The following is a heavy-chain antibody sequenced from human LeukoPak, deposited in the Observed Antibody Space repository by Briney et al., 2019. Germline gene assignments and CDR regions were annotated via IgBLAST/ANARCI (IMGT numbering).Heavy chain of an antibody. CDR3: ARRLPAALDY. V-gene: IGHV4-34*01. CDR2: INHSGST. CDR1: GGSFSGYY. J-gene: IGHJ4*02. Sequence: PSETLSLTCAVYGGSFSGYYWSWIRQPPGKGLEWIGEINHSGSTNYNPSLKSRVTISVDTSKNQFSLKLSSVTAADTAVYYCARRLPAALDYWGQGTRVTVSS. D-gene: IGHD2-2*01.